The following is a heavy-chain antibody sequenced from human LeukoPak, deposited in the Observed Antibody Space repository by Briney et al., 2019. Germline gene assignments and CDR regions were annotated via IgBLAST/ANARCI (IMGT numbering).Heavy chain of an antibody. CDR1: GFTFSSYS. V-gene: IGHV3-21*01. D-gene: IGHD3-10*01. J-gene: IGHJ4*02. Sequence: PGGSLRLSCAASGFTFSSYSMNWVRKAPGKGLEWVSSLSGSSIYMYYADSGKGLCTISRDNANNSMYLQMNSLRAEDTAVYYCARGEFGFDFWGQGTLVTVSS. CDR2: LSGSSIYM. CDR3: ARGEFGFDF.